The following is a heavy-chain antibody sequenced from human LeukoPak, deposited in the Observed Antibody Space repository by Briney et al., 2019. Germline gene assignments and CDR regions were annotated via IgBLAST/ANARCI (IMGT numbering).Heavy chain of an antibody. D-gene: IGHD3-9*01. CDR3: ARDRRYYDSLTGYYGAFDI. CDR1: GFTFSSYW. CDR2: IKQDGSEK. J-gene: IGHJ3*02. Sequence: PGGSLRLSCAASGFTFSSYWMSWVRQAPGKGLEWVANIKQDGSEKYYVDSVKGRFTISRDNAKNSLYLQMNSLRAEDTAVYYCARDRRYYDSLTGYYGAFDIWGQGTMVTVSS. V-gene: IGHV3-7*04.